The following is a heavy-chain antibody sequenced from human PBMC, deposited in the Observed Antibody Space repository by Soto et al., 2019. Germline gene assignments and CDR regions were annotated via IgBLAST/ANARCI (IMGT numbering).Heavy chain of an antibody. J-gene: IGHJ4*02. CDR1: GFTFDDYA. V-gene: IGHV3-43*02. CDR3: AKEIDYGDYFDY. D-gene: IGHD4-17*01. Sequence: GGSLRLSCAASGFTFDDYAMHWVRQAPGKGLEWVSLISGDGSSTYYADSVKGRFTISRDNSKNSLYLQMNSLRTEDTVLYYCAKEIDYGDYFDYWGQGTLVTVSS. CDR2: ISGDGSST.